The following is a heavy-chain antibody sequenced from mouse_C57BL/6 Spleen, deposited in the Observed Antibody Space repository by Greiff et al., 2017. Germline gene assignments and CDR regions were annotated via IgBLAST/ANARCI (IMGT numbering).Heavy chain of an antibody. V-gene: IGHV1-9*01. J-gene: IGHJ1*03. D-gene: IGHD1-1*01. CDR1: GYTFTGYW. CDR3: ARGRYYGSSSYWYFDV. Sequence: VQVVESGAELMKPGASVKLSCKATGYTFTGYWIEWVKQRPGHGLEWIGEILPGSGSTNYNEKFKGKATFTADTSSNTAYMQLSSLTTEDSAIYYCARGRYYGSSSYWYFDVWGTGTTVTVSS. CDR2: ILPGSGST.